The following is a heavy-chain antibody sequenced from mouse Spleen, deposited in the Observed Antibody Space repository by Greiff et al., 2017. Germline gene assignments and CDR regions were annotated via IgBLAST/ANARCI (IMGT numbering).Heavy chain of an antibody. J-gene: IGHJ1*01. V-gene: IGHV1-81*01. D-gene: IGHD2-12*01. CDR2: IYPRSGNT. CDR1: GYTFTSYG. Sequence: QVQLQQSGAELARPGASVKLSCKASGYTFTSYGISWVKQRTGQGLEWIGEIYPRSGNTYYNEKFKGKATLTADKSSSTAYMELRSLTSEDSAVYFCARRDSYYSFNWYFDVWGAGTTVTVSS. CDR3: ARRDSYYSFNWYFDV.